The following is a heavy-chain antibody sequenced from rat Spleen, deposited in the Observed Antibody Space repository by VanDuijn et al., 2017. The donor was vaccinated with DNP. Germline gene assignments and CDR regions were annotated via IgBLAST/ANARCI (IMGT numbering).Heavy chain of an antibody. J-gene: IGHJ2*01. D-gene: IGHD1-4*01. Sequence: EVQLVESGGGLVQPGRSMKLSCAVSGFTFSDYYMAWVRQAPKKGLEWVASISYEGSGTYYGDSVKGRFTISRDNAKSTLYRQMDSLRSDDTATYYCAGRPPPTRGPFDYWGQGVMVTVSS. V-gene: IGHV5-22*01. CDR2: ISYEGSGT. CDR1: GFTFSDYY. CDR3: AGRPPPTRGPFDY.